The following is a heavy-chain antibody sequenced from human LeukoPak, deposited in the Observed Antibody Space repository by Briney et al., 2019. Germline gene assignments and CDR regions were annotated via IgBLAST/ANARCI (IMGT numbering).Heavy chain of an antibody. CDR2: ISVYNGNT. D-gene: IGHD4-17*01. CDR1: GYTFTSYG. V-gene: IGHV1-18*01. Sequence: GGPVKVSCKASGYTFTSYGISWVRQAPGQGLEWMGWISVYNGNTNYAQKLQGRVTMTTDTSTSTAYMELRSLRSDDTAVYYCARDGRTVSYRDYWGQGTLVTVSS. J-gene: IGHJ4*02. CDR3: ARDGRTVSYRDY.